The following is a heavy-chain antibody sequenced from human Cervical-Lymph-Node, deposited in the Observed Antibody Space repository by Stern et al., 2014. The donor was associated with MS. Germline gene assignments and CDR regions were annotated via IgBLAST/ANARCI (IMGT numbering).Heavy chain of an antibody. D-gene: IGHD5-18*01. CDR1: GFTFSSYD. J-gene: IGHJ4*02. CDR3: ARAISRGYTYGAYYFDY. V-gene: IGHV3-13*01. Sequence: VQLVESGGGLVQPGGSLRLSCAASGFTFSSYDMHWVRQATGKGLECVSALGTAGDTYYPGSVKGRFTISRENAKNSLYLQMNSLRAGDTAVYYCARAISRGYTYGAYYFDYWGQGTLVTVSS. CDR2: LGTAGDT.